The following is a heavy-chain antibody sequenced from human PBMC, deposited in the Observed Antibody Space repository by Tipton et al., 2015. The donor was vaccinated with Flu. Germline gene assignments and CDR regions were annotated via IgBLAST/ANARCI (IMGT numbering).Heavy chain of an antibody. CDR2: VNTDGSDT. Sequence: QLVQSGGGLIQPGGSLRLSCAASGFSFSRYWMHWVRLVPGKGLEWVSRVNTDGSDTNYADSVKGRFTISRDNAKKTLFLQMNSLRVEDTAVYYCVRESEYHYGNSGRPTHWYFDLWGRATLVTVSS. D-gene: IGHD3-22*01. CDR1: GFSFSRYW. CDR3: VRESEYHYGNSGRPTHWYFDL. V-gene: IGHV3-74*01. J-gene: IGHJ2*01.